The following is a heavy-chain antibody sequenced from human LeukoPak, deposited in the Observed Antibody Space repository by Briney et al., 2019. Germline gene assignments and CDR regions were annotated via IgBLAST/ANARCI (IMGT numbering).Heavy chain of an antibody. Sequence: PGGSLRLSCVASGFTFNNYSMNWVRQAPGKGLEWVSSISSSSTYIYLADSVKGRFTISRDNAKNSLYLQMNSLRAEDTAVYYCARDSGIYRTIDYWGQGTLVTVSS. CDR2: ISSSSTYI. D-gene: IGHD1-26*01. CDR1: GFTFNNYS. J-gene: IGHJ4*02. CDR3: ARDSGIYRTIDY. V-gene: IGHV3-21*01.